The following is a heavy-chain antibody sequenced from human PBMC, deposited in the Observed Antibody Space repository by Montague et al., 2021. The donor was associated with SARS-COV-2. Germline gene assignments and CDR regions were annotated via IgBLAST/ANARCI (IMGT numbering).Heavy chain of an antibody. CDR3: ARHLRVTTVTSHIYHYAMDV. J-gene: IGHJ6*04. V-gene: IGHV4-59*08. CDR1: VSWNSGAD. D-gene: IGHD4-11*01. CDR2: ICYKRNT. Sequence: SETLSLTCSRLVSWNSGADRKSTRLNPSNHGNSFADICYKRNTNYNPSLTSRVTISVDTSKNQVSLKLTSVTAADTAVYYCARHLRVTTVTSHIYHYAMDVWGKGTTVSVAP.